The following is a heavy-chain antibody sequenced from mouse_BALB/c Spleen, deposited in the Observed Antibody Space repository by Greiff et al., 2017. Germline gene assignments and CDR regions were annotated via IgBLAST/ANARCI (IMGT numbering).Heavy chain of an antibody. J-gene: IGHJ2*01. Sequence: QVQLQQSGAELARPGASVKMSCKASGYTFTSYTMHWVKQRPGQGLEWIGYINPSSGYTNYNQKFKDKATLTADKSSSTAYMQLSSLTSEDSAVYYCARVYYGNYYFDYWGQGTTLTVSS. V-gene: IGHV1-4*01. CDR3: ARVYYGNYYFDY. CDR1: GYTFTSYT. D-gene: IGHD2-1*01. CDR2: INPSSGYT.